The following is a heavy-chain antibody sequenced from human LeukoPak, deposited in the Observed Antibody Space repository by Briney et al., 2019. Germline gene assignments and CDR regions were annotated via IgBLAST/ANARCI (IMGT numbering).Heavy chain of an antibody. J-gene: IGHJ6*02. Sequence: GGSLRLSCAASGFTFSSYAMHWVRQAPGKGLEWVAVISYDGSNKYYADSVKGRFTISRDNSKNTLYLQMNSLRAEDTAVYYCATVPPSIAAAGTDDYYYGMDVWGQGTTVTVSS. CDR3: ATVPPSIAAAGTDDYYYGMDV. CDR2: ISYDGSNK. V-gene: IGHV3-30-3*01. CDR1: GFTFSSYA. D-gene: IGHD6-13*01.